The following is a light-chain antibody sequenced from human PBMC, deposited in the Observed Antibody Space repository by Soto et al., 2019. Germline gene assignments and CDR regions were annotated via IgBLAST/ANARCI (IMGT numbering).Light chain of an antibody. Sequence: QSALTQPASVSGSPGQSITISCTGTSSDTAGYNYVSWYHQHPGKAPKLMIYEVSNRPSGVSNRFSGSQSGNTASLTISGLQAEDEANYYCSSYTTSNTPLYVFGTGTKLTVL. CDR2: EVS. V-gene: IGLV2-14*01. CDR3: SSYTTSNTPLYV. J-gene: IGLJ1*01. CDR1: SSDTAGYNY.